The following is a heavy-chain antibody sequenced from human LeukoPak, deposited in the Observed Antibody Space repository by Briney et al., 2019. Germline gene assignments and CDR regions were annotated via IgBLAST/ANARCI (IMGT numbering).Heavy chain of an antibody. D-gene: IGHD1-26*01. V-gene: IGHV2-70*01. CDR3: ARTISGSYSNWFDS. CDR2: IDWDDDK. Sequence: SGPTLVKPTQTLTLTCTFSGLSLNTNGMCVSWIRQPPGKALEWLALIDWDDDKFYRTSLKTRLTISKDTSRNQVVLTLTNMDPVDTATYYCARTISGSYSNWFDSWGQGTLVTVPS. J-gene: IGHJ5*01. CDR1: GLSLNTNGMC.